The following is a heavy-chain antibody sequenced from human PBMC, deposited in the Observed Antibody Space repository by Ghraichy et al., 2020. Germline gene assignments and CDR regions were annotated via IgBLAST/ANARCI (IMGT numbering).Heavy chain of an antibody. D-gene: IGHD5-24*01. CDR1: GGSINTYY. Sequence: ESLNISCTVSGGSINTYYWSWIRQPPGKGLEWIGYIYNSGTTNYNPPLKSRVTIAVDTSKNQFSLKLSSVTAADTAVYYCARLVPDGDYYYGVDVWGQGTTVTVSS. J-gene: IGHJ6*02. CDR2: IYNSGTT. CDR3: ARLVPDGDYYYGVDV. V-gene: IGHV4-59*01.